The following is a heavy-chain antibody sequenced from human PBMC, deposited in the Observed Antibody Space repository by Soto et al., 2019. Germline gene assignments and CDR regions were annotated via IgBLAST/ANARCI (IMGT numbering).Heavy chain of an antibody. CDR2: IIPILGIA. D-gene: IGHD6-13*01. CDR1: GGTISSYT. CDR3: ARDPLGGSSSWYYYYGMDV. V-gene: IGHV1-69*10. Sequence: SVTVSCQASGGTISSYTISWVRQAPGQGLEWMGGIIPILGIANYAQKFQGRVTITADKSTSTAYMELSSLRSEDTAVYYCARDPLGGSSSWYYYYGMDVWGQGTTVTVSS. J-gene: IGHJ6*02.